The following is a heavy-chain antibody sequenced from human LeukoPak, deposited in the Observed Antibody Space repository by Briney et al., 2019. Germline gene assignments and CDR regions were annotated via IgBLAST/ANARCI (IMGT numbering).Heavy chain of an antibody. CDR3: ARAPRAPIEQWLVGGFDY. CDR1: GFTFSSYA. Sequence: PGGSLRLSCAASGFTFSSYAMHWVRQAPGKGLEWVAVISYDGSNKYYADSVKGRFTISRDNSKNTLYLQMNSLRAEDTAVYYCARAPRAPIEQWLVGGFDYWGQGTLVTVSS. J-gene: IGHJ4*02. V-gene: IGHV3-30*14. CDR2: ISYDGSNK. D-gene: IGHD6-19*01.